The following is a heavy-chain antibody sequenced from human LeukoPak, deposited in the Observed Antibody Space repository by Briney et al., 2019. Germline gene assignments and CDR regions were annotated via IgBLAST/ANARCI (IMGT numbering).Heavy chain of an antibody. D-gene: IGHD2-21*02. Sequence: TGGSLRLSCAASGFTFSTYWMGWVRQAPGKGLEWVADIKEDGSDKYSVDSVKGRFTISRDNAKNSLYLQMNSLRADDTAVYYCARDATRGGDNDYWGQGTRVIVSS. J-gene: IGHJ4*02. CDR2: IKEDGSDK. V-gene: IGHV3-7*01. CDR3: ARDATRGGDNDY. CDR1: GFTFSTYW.